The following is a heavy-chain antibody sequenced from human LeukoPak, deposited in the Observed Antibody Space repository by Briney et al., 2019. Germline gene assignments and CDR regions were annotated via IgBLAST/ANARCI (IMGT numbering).Heavy chain of an antibody. J-gene: IGHJ6*03. CDR2: IYYSGST. D-gene: IGHD1-26*01. CDR1: GGSISSSSYY. V-gene: IGHV4-39*01. CDR3: ARHVGNYYYHYMDV. Sequence: SETLSLTCTVSGGSISSSSYYWGWIRRPPGKGLVWIGSIYYSGSTYYTPSLKSRVTISVDTSKNQFFLKLSSVTAADTAVYYCARHVGNYYYHYMDVWGKGTTVTVSS.